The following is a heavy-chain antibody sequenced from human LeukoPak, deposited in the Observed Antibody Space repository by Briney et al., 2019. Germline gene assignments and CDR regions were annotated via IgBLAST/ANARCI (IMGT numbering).Heavy chain of an antibody. J-gene: IGHJ4*02. V-gene: IGHV3-30*04. CDR2: ISYDGSNK. Sequence: GGSLRLSCAASGFTFSSYAMHGVRQAPGKGLEWVAVISYDGSNKYYADSVKGRFTITRDNSKKTIYLQMNSLRAEDTAVYYCGRVSSAPEYSSSPREFDYWGQGTLVTVSS. D-gene: IGHD6-6*01. CDR3: GRVSSAPEYSSSPREFDY. CDR1: GFTFSSYA.